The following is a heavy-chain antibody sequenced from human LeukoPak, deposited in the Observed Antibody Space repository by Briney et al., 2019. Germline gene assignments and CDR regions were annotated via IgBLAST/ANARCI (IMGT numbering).Heavy chain of an antibody. CDR3: AKHKGDSDAFDI. J-gene: IGHJ3*02. Sequence: GGSLRLSCAASGFTFSSYAMSWVRQAPGKGLEWVSAISGSGGSTYYADSVKGRFTISRDNSKNTLYLQINSLRAEDTAVYYCAKHKGDSDAFDIWGQGTMVTVSS. CDR2: ISGSGGST. D-gene: IGHD2-21*02. CDR1: GFTFSSYA. V-gene: IGHV3-23*01.